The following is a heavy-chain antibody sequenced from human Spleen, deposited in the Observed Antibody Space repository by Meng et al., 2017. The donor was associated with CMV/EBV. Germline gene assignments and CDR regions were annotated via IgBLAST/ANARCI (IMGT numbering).Heavy chain of an antibody. CDR2: IRYDGSNK. Sequence: GESLKISCAASGFTFSNRGMHWVRQAPGKGLEWVAFIRYDGSNKYYADSVKGRFTISRDNSKNTLYVQMNSLRAEDTAVYYCAKDLRGSSEYVDHWGQGTLVTVSS. V-gene: IGHV3-30*02. CDR3: AKDLRGSSEYVDH. J-gene: IGHJ4*02. D-gene: IGHD1-26*01. CDR1: GFTFSNRG.